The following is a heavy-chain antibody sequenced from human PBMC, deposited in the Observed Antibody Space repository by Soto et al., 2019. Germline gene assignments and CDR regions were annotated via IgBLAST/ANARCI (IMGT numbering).Heavy chain of an antibody. CDR3: ARDNLANYYDSSGCFDY. CDR2: IWYDGSNK. D-gene: IGHD3-22*01. Sequence: QVQLVESGGGVVQPGRSLRLSCAASGFTFSSYGTHWVRQAPGKGLEWVAVIWYDGSNKYYADSVKGRFTISRDNSKNTLYLPMNSLRAEDTAVYYCARDNLANYYDSSGCFDYWGQGTLVTVSS. V-gene: IGHV3-33*01. J-gene: IGHJ4*02. CDR1: GFTFSSYG.